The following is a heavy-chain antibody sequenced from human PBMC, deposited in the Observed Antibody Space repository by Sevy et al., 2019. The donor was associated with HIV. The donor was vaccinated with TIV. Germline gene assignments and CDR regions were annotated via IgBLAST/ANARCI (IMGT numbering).Heavy chain of an antibody. CDR3: ARGDRDTAMVDYYYYGMDV. CDR2: ISSSSSCI. V-gene: IGHV3-21*01. CDR1: GFTFSSYT. Sequence: GGSLRLSCAASGFTFSSYTMKWVRQAPGKGLEWVSSISSSSSCIYEADSVNGRFTISRDNAKKSLYLQMNSLRAEDTAVYYCARGDRDTAMVDYYYYGMDVWGQGTTVTVSS. D-gene: IGHD5-18*01. J-gene: IGHJ6*02.